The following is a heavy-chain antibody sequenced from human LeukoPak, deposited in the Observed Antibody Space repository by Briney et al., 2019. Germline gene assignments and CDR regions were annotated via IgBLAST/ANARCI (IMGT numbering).Heavy chain of an antibody. CDR1: GFTFSSYG. CDR2: ICYDGSNK. D-gene: IGHD3-9*01. CDR3: ARGGDILAGYLFDY. Sequence: VGSLRLSCAASGFTFSSYGMHWVRQAPGKGREWVAVICYDGSNKYYADSVKGRFPTHRENSKNTLYLEMNRPRAEDTAVYYCARGGDILAGYLFDYWGQGTLVTVSS. V-gene: IGHV3-33*01. J-gene: IGHJ4*02.